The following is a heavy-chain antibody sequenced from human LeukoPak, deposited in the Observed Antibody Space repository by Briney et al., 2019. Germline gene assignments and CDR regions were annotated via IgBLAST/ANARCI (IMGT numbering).Heavy chain of an antibody. Sequence: SETLSLTCTVSGGSISSSNYFWGWIRQPPGKGLEWIGSIYYSGSTYYSPSLKSRVTISVDTSKNQFSLKLSSVTAADTAVYYCARGIVVVVAATPDPDAFDIWGQGTMVTVSS. J-gene: IGHJ3*02. CDR3: ARGIVVVVAATPDPDAFDI. CDR1: GGSISSSNYF. V-gene: IGHV4-39*01. CDR2: IYYSGST. D-gene: IGHD2-15*01.